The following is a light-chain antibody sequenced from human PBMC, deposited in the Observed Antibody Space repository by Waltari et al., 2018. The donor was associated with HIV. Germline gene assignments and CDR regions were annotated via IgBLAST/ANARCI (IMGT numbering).Light chain of an antibody. CDR1: NSDVGNYNL. J-gene: IGLJ2*01. Sequence: QSALTQPASVSGSPGQSITISCTGTNSDVGNYNLVSWYQHHPGKAPNLIIYEGIKRPSGVSNLVSCSKSANTAYLTISGLQAEDEADYYCSSYGGSSNWLFGGGTKLTVL. CDR3: SSYGGSSNWL. V-gene: IGLV2-23*01. CDR2: EGI.